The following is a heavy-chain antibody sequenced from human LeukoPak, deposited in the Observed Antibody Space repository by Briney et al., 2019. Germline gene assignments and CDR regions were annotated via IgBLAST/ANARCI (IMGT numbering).Heavy chain of an antibody. D-gene: IGHD6-13*01. Sequence: QAGGSLRLSCAASGFTFSTYAMSWVRQAPGKGLEWVSEINNGGSTYYAASLKSRFTISRDKSKNKLYLQMNSLSAADTAVYYGAKDWPSEWQELRDYDAFEIWGQGTMVTVSS. V-gene: IGHV3-23*01. CDR2: INNGGST. J-gene: IGHJ3*02. CDR1: GFTFSTYA. CDR3: AKDWPSEWQELRDYDAFEI.